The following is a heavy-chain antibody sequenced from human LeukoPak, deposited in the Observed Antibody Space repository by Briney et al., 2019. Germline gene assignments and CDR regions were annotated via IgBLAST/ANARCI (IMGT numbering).Heavy chain of an antibody. V-gene: IGHV3-23*01. D-gene: IGHD3-22*01. J-gene: IGHJ4*02. CDR3: AKSSYYDSSGFYREYYFDY. Sequence: PGGSLRLSCVASGFSFNNFGMTWVHQAPGRGLEWVSSISGTGGSTHYADSVKGRFTISRDNSKNTLYLQMNSLRAGDTAVYYCAKSSYYDSSGFYREYYFDYWGQGTLVPVSS. CDR2: ISGTGGST. CDR1: GFSFNNFG.